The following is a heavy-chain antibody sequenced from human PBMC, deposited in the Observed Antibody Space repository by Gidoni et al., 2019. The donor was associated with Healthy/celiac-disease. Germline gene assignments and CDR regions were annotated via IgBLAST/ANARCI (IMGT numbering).Heavy chain of an antibody. V-gene: IGHV3-33*01. CDR1: GFTFSSYG. Sequence: QVQLVESGGGVVQPGRSLRLSCAASGFTFSSYGMHWVRQAPGKGLEWVAVIWYDGSNKYYADSVKGRFTISRDNSKNTLYLQMNSLRAEDTAVYYCARDKVDCSSTSCRSYYYYYGMDVWGQGTTVTVSS. CDR3: ARDKVDCSSTSCRSYYYYYGMDV. J-gene: IGHJ6*02. D-gene: IGHD2-2*01. CDR2: IWYDGSNK.